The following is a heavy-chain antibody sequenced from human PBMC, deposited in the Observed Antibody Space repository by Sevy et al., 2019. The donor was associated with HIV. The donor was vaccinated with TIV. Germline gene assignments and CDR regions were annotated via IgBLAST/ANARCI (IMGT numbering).Heavy chain of an antibody. J-gene: IGHJ6*03. D-gene: IGHD3-10*01. CDR3: SSDRGAPLDYYYYYMDV. CDR2: IWYDGSNK. V-gene: IGHV3-33*08. Sequence: GESLKISCAASGFTFSSYGMHWVHQAPGKGLEWVAVIWYDGSNKYYAESVKGRFTISRDNSKNTLYLQMNSLRAEDTAADYCSSDRGAPLDYYYYYMDVWGKGTTVTVSS. CDR1: GFTFSSYG.